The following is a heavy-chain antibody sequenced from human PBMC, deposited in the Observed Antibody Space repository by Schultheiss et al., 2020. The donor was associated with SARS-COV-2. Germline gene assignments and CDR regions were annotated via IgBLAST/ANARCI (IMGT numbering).Heavy chain of an antibody. V-gene: IGHV3-30*03. CDR1: GFTFSSYG. CDR3: ARDVSGKEDY. D-gene: IGHD3-16*01. Sequence: GESLKISCAASGFTFSSYGMHWVRQAPGKGLEWVAVIAYDGSDKYYADSVKGRFTISRDNAKKTLYLQMSGLRADDTGVYYCARDVSGKEDYWGQGTLVTVSS. J-gene: IGHJ4*02. CDR2: IAYDGSDK.